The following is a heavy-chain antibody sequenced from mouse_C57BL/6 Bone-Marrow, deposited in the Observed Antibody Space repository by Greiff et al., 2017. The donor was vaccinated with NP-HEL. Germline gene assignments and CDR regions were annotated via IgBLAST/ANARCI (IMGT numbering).Heavy chain of an antibody. J-gene: IGHJ1*03. CDR1: GFTIKNTY. D-gene: IGHD1-1*01. V-gene: IGHV14-3*01. CDR2: IDPANGNT. CDR3: ASNLLLRYLWYFDV. Sequence: EVQLQQSVAELVRPGASVKLSCTASGFTIKNTYMHWVKQRPEQGLEWIGRIDPANGNTKYAPKFQGKATITADTSSITASLQLSSLTSEDTAIYYCASNLLLRYLWYFDVWGTGTTVTVSS.